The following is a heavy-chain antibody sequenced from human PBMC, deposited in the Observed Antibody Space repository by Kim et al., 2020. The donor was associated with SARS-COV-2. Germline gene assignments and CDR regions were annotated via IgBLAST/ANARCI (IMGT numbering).Heavy chain of an antibody. CDR3: ATSHHGSGTSAVFIWFDP. Sequence: ASVKVSCKVSGYTLTELSMHWVRQAPGKGLEWMGGFDPEDGETIYAQKFQGRVTMTEDTSTDTAYMELSSLRSEDTAVYYCATSHHGSGTSAVFIWFDPWGQGTLVTVSS. CDR1: GYTLTELS. D-gene: IGHD3-10*01. V-gene: IGHV1-24*01. CDR2: FDPEDGET. J-gene: IGHJ5*02.